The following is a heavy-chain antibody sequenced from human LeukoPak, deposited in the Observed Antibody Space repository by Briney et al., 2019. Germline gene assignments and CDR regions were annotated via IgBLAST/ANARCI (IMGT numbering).Heavy chain of an antibody. CDR1: GGSISSYY. CDR2: IYYSGST. Sequence: SETLSVTCAVPGGSISSYYWSWIRPPPGTGLEWIGYIYYSGSTNYNPSLKSRVTISVYTSKNQFSLKLSSVTAADTALYYCARSRGYFDYWGQGTLVTVSS. CDR3: ARSRGYFDY. J-gene: IGHJ4*02. D-gene: IGHD6-13*01. V-gene: IGHV4-59*01.